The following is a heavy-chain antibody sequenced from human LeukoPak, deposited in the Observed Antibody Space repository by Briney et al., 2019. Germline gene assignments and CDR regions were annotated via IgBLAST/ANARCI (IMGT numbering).Heavy chain of an antibody. CDR1: GFTFGSYW. J-gene: IGHJ5*02. D-gene: IGHD3-3*01. CDR2: IKQDGSEK. CDR3: ARLNEGYDSLWENWFDP. Sequence: GGSLRLSCAASGFTFGSYWMSWVRQAPGKGLEWVANIKQDGSEKYYVDSVKGRFTISRDNAKNSLYLQMNSLRAEDTAVYYCARLNEGYDSLWENWFDPWGQGTLVTVSS. V-gene: IGHV3-7*01.